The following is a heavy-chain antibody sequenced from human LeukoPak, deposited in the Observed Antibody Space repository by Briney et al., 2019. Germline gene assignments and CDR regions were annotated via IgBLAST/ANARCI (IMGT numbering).Heavy chain of an antibody. V-gene: IGHV4-61*02. CDR3: ASGGLRYFDWLLEPQFDY. CDR2: IYTSGST. Sequence: PSQTLSLTCTVSGGSISSGSYYWSWIRQPAGKGLEWIGRIYTSGSTNYNPSLKSRVTISVDTSKNQFSLKLSSVTAADTAVYYCASGGLRYFDWLLEPQFDYWGQGTLVTVSS. D-gene: IGHD3-9*01. CDR1: GGSISSGSYY. J-gene: IGHJ4*02.